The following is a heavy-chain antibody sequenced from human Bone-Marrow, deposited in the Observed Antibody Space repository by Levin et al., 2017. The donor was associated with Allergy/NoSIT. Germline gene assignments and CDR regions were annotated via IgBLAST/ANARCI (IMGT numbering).Heavy chain of an antibody. J-gene: IGHJ4*02. CDR1: GLTVSSNY. Sequence: GGSLRLSCAASGLTVSSNYMSWVRQAPGKGLEWISVIYSGGDTYYADSVKGRFTISRDNSKNTLYLQMNSLRAEDTDVYYCATGGGGLRSQDYWGQGTLVTVTS. D-gene: IGHD4-17*01. CDR3: ATGGGGLRSQDY. CDR2: IYSGGDT. V-gene: IGHV3-53*01.